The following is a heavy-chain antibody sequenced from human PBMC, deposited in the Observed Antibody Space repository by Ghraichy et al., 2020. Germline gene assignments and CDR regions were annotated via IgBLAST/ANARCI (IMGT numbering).Heavy chain of an antibody. CDR1: GFTFSSYW. CDR3: ARAVGYYYDSSGYYPDAFDI. CDR2: IKQDGSEK. Sequence: GGSLRLSCAASGFTFSSYWMSWVRQAPGKGLEWVANIKQDGSEKYYVDSVKGRFTISRDNAKNSLYLQMNSLRAEDTAVYYCARAVGYYYDSSGYYPDAFDIWGQGTMVTVSS. D-gene: IGHD3-22*01. V-gene: IGHV3-7*03. J-gene: IGHJ3*02.